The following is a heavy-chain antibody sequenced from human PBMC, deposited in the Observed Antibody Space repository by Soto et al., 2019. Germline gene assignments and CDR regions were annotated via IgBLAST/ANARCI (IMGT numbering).Heavy chain of an antibody. Sequence: SVKVSCKXSGGTFSSYAISWVRQAPGQGLEWMGGIIPIFGTANYAQKFQGRVTITADESTSTAYMELSSLRSEDTAVYYCAREDRSSSPDYYYYYGMDVWGQGTTVTVSS. D-gene: IGHD6-6*01. CDR3: AREDRSSSPDYYYYYGMDV. CDR2: IIPIFGTA. CDR1: GGTFSSYA. J-gene: IGHJ6*02. V-gene: IGHV1-69*13.